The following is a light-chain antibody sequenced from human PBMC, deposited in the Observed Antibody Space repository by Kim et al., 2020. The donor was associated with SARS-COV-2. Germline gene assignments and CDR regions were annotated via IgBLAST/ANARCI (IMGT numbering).Light chain of an antibody. J-gene: IGKJ2*01. CDR2: AAS. V-gene: IGKV1-39*01. Sequence: DIQMTQSPSSLSASVGDRITITCRASQSIGSYLNWYQHKPGKAPKLLISAASSLQSGVPSRFDGSGSGTESTLTISSLQPEDSATYYCQQSYLSPFTFGQGTKLEIK. CDR3: QQSYLSPFT. CDR1: QSIGSY.